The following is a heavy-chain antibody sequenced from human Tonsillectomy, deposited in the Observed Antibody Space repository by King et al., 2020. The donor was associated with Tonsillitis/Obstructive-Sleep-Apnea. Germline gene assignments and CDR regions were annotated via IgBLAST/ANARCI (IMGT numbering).Heavy chain of an antibody. Sequence: MQLQESGPGLVKPSETLSLTCTVSGGSISSYYWSWIRQPPGKGLEWIGYIYYSGSTNYNPSLKSRVTISVDTSKNQFSLKLRSVTAADTAVYYCARPYYDILTGYLDDAFDIRGQGTMVTVSS. CDR1: GGSISSYY. D-gene: IGHD3-9*01. CDR3: ARPYYDILTGYLDDAFDI. CDR2: IYYSGST. V-gene: IGHV4-59*08. J-gene: IGHJ3*02.